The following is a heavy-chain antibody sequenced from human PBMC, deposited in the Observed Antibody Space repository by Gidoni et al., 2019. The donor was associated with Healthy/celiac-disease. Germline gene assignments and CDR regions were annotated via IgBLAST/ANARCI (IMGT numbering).Heavy chain of an antibody. V-gene: IGHV3-23*01. Sequence: EVQLLESGGGLVQPGGSLRLSCAPSGFTFSSSAMSWVRQAPGTGLAWVSAISGSGGSTYDADSVKGRFTISRDNSKNTLYLQMNSLRAEETAVYYCASPRPPRIVVVPAASYYWGQGTLVTVSS. D-gene: IGHD2-2*01. CDR3: ASPRPPRIVVVPAASYY. CDR1: GFTFSSSA. CDR2: ISGSGGST. J-gene: IGHJ4*02.